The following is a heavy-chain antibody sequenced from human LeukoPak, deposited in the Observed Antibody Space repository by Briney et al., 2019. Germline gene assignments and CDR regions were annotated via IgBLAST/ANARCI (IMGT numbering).Heavy chain of an antibody. CDR3: ARWGGIVGATSLNFDY. J-gene: IGHJ4*02. CDR2: ISGSGGST. D-gene: IGHD1-26*01. Sequence: AGGSLRLSCAASGFTFSTYSTNWVRQAPGKGLEWVSAISGSGGSTYYADSVKGWFTISRDNSKNTLYLQMNSLRAEDTAVYYCARWGGIVGATSLNFDYWGQGTLVTVSS. CDR1: GFTFSTYS. V-gene: IGHV3-23*01.